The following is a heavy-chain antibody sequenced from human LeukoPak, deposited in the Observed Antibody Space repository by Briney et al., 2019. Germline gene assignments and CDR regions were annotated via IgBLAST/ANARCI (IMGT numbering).Heavy chain of an antibody. CDR1: GYTFTSYG. CDR3: ARAYDTRWLGELLPYYYYYYMDV. Sequence: GASVKVSCKASGYTFTSYGISWVRQAPGQGLEWMGWISAYNGNTNYAQKLQGRVTMTTDTSTSTAYMELRSLRSDDTAVYYCARAYDTRWLGELLPYYYYYYMDVWGKGTTVTVSS. D-gene: IGHD3-10*01. CDR2: ISAYNGNT. V-gene: IGHV1-18*01. J-gene: IGHJ6*03.